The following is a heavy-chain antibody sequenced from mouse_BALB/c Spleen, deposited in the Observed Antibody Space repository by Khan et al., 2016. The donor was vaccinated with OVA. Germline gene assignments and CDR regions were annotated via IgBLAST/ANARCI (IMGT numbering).Heavy chain of an antibody. Sequence: EVQLQESGPSLVKPSQTLSLTCSVTGDSITSGYWNWIRKFSGNKLEYMGYISYSGNTYYNPSLKGRVSITRDTSKNQYYLQLNAVTTEDTATFYCACELRGFTYWGQGTLVTVSA. J-gene: IGHJ3*01. CDR2: ISYSGNT. D-gene: IGHD1-1*01. CDR1: GDSITSGY. V-gene: IGHV3-8*02. CDR3: ACELRGFTY.